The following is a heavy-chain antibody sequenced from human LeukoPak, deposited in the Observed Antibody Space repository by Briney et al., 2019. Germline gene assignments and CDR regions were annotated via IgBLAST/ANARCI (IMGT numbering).Heavy chain of an antibody. V-gene: IGHV1-2*02. Sequence: ASVKVSCKASGYTFTGYYMHWVRQAPGQGLEWMGWINPNSGGTNYAQQFQGRVTMTRDTSISTAYMELSRLRSDDTAVYYCARGDEITFGGVIVNDYWGQGTLVTVST. CDR3: ARGDEITFGGVIVNDY. D-gene: IGHD3-16*02. CDR2: INPNSGGT. J-gene: IGHJ4*02. CDR1: GYTFTGYY.